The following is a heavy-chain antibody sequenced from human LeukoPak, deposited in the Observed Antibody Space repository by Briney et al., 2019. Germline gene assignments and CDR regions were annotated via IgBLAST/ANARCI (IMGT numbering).Heavy chain of an antibody. CDR3: ARDRYSGSYPLDY. V-gene: IGHV3-9*01. D-gene: IGHD1-26*01. CDR1: GFTFDDYA. Sequence: PGGSLRLSCAVSGFTFDDYAMHWVRQVPGKGLEWVSGISWNSETIGYADSVKGRFTISRDNAKNSLYLQMNSLRAEDTAVYYCARDRYSGSYPLDYWGQGTLVTVSS. J-gene: IGHJ4*02. CDR2: ISWNSETI.